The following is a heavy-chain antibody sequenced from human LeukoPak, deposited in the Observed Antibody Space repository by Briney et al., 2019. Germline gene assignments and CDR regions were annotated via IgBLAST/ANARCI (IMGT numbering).Heavy chain of an antibody. CDR2: INWNGGST. CDR3: ARDRALWSGYYSDY. Sequence: PGGSLRLSCAASGFTFDDYGMSWVRQAPGKGLEWVSGINWNGGSTGYADSVKGRFTISRDNAKNSLYLQTNSLRAEDTALYYCARDRALWSGYYSDYWGQGTLVTVSS. J-gene: IGHJ4*02. V-gene: IGHV3-20*04. CDR1: GFTFDDYG. D-gene: IGHD3-3*01.